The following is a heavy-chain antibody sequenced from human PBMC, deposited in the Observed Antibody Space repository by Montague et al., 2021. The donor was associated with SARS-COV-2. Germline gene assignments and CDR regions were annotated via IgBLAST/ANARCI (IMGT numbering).Heavy chain of an antibody. D-gene: IGHD6-19*01. CDR3: ARDKAGGGGFDY. V-gene: IGHV4-61*01. Sequence: SETLSLTCTVSGGSFSCGSYHWSWIRQSPGKGLEWIGYICGSGSTNYNPSLGSRVTMSLDTSKNQFSLKLSSATAADTAVYYCARDKAGGGGFDYWGQGTLVTVSS. CDR1: GGSFSCGSYH. CDR2: ICGSGST. J-gene: IGHJ4*02.